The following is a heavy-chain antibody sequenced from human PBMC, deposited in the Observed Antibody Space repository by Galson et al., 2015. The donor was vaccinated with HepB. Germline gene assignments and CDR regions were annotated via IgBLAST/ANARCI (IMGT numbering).Heavy chain of an antibody. D-gene: IGHD6-13*01. CDR2: IYNIGST. CDR1: GFSVSNKY. Sequence: SLRLSCAASGFSVSNKYMSWVRQAPGKGLEWVSVIYNIGSTYYAGSVKGRFTISRDNSKNTVYLQMNSLRVEDTAIYYCAWVGGQPLAAWGQGTLVTVSS. J-gene: IGHJ5*02. V-gene: IGHV3-53*01. CDR3: AWVGGQPLAA.